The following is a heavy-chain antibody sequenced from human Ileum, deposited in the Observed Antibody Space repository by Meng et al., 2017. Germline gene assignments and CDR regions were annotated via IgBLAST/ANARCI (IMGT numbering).Heavy chain of an antibody. CDR3: ARVYHSSTWHGIDY. D-gene: IGHD3-22*01. J-gene: IGHJ4*02. CDR1: GFTFSSYE. Sequence: GESLKISCAASGFTFSSYEMNWVRQALGKGLEWVSYISSRGNTIYYADSVKGRFTISRDNAKDSLYLQMNSLGAEDTAVYFCARVYHSSTWHGIDYWGQGTLVTVSS. CDR2: ISSRGNTI. V-gene: IGHV3-48*03.